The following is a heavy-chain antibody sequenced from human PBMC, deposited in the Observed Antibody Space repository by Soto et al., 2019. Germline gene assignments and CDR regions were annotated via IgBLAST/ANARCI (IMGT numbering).Heavy chain of an antibody. CDR3: ARAVGFTMVRGVLWFDP. V-gene: IGHV4-59*12. D-gene: IGHD3-10*01. Sequence: PSETLSLTCTVSGGSISSYYWSWIRQPPGKGLEWIGYIYYSGSTNYNPSLKSRVTISVDKSKNQFSLKLSSVTAADTAVYYCARAVGFTMVRGVLWFDPWGQGTLVTVSS. CDR1: GGSISSYY. CDR2: IYYSGST. J-gene: IGHJ5*02.